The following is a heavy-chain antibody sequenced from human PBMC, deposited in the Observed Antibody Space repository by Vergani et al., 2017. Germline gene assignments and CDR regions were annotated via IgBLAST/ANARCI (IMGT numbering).Heavy chain of an antibody. CDR2: IWSDGSKK. D-gene: IGHD3-10*01. CDR1: GLTFSNYA. Sequence: QVQLVESGGGVVQPGRSLRLSCAASGLTFSNYAMHWVRQAPGKGLEWVAVIWSDGSKKYYGDSVNGRFIISRDNSKNTVDLRMNSLRTDDTAIYYCAKDRPTNMFRGAYGMDVWGQGTTVTVSS. J-gene: IGHJ6*02. CDR3: AKDRPTNMFRGAYGMDV. V-gene: IGHV3-33*03.